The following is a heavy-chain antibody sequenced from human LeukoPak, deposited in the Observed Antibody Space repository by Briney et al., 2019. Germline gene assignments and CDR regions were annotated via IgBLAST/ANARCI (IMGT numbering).Heavy chain of an antibody. CDR2: INAGEGKT. Sequence: ASVKVSCKASGYIFANYGMHWVRQAPGQGPEWMGWINAGEGKTKYLQKYQDRVTISRVTSASTAYMELSSLRSEDTAVYYCARGSGWSEYYTMDVWGQGTTVIASS. J-gene: IGHJ6*02. CDR3: ARGSGWSEYYTMDV. V-gene: IGHV1-3*01. D-gene: IGHD6-19*01. CDR1: GYIFANYG.